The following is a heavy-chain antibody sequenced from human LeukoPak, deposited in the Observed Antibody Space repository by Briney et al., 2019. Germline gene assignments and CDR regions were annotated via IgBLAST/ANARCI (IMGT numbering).Heavy chain of an antibody. CDR2: IRYDGSNK. D-gene: IGHD1-26*01. J-gene: IGHJ4*02. Sequence: PGGSLRLSCAASGFTFSSYGMHWVRQAPGKGLEWVAFIRYDGSNKYYADSVKGRFTISRDNSKNTLYLQMNSLRAEDTAVYYCAKLPTALGATNVDYWGQGTLVTVSS. CDR3: AKLPTALGATNVDY. CDR1: GFTFSSYG. V-gene: IGHV3-30*02.